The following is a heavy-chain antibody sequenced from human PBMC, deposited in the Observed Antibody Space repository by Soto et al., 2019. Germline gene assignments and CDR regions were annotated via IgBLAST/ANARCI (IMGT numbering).Heavy chain of an antibody. J-gene: IGHJ3*02. D-gene: IGHD6-13*01. CDR2: IWYDGSNK. CDR1: GFTFSSYG. Sequence: GGSLRLSCAASGFTFSSYGMHWVCQAPGKGLEWVAVIWYDGSNKYYADSVKGRFTISRDNSKNTLYLQMNSLRAEDTAVYYCARCIAAAGTEAFDIWGQGTMVTVSS. V-gene: IGHV3-33*01. CDR3: ARCIAAAGTEAFDI.